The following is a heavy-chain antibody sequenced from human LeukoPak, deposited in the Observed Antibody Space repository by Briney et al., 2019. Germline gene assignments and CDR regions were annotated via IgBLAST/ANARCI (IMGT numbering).Heavy chain of an antibody. V-gene: IGHV4-59*01. CDR1: GGSISSYY. CDR2: IYYSGST. D-gene: IGHD1-7*01. CDR3: ARDRRGITGTNNWFDP. Sequence: PSETLSLTCTVSGGSISSYYWSWIRQPPGKGLEWIGYIYYSGSTDYNPSLKSRVTISVDTSKNQFSLKLSSVTAADTAVYYCARDRRGITGTNNWFDPWGQGTLVTVSS. J-gene: IGHJ5*02.